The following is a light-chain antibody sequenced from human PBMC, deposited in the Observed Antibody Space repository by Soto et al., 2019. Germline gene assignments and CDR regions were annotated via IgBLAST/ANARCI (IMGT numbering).Light chain of an antibody. Sequence: QSALTQPPSASGSPGQSVTISCTGTSSDVGGYNYVSWYPQHPGKAPKLMIYEVSKRPSGVPDRFSGSKSGNTASLTVSGLQAEDEADYYCSSYAGSKGVFGTGTKVTVL. V-gene: IGLV2-8*01. J-gene: IGLJ1*01. CDR3: SSYAGSKGV. CDR2: EVS. CDR1: SSDVGGYNY.